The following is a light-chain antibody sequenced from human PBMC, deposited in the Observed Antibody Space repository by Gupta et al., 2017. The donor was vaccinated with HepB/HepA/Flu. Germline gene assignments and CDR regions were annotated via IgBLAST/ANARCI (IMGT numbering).Light chain of an antibody. CDR3: GTWDSSLSAGV. CDR1: SSNIGNNY. V-gene: IGLV1-51*02. Sequence: QSVLTQPPSVSAAPGQKVTISCSGSSSNIGNNYVPWYQQLPGTAPKLLIYENNKRPSGIPDRCSGSKSGTSATLGITGLQTGDEADYYCGTWDSSLSAGVFGGGTKLTVL. CDR2: ENN. J-gene: IGLJ3*02.